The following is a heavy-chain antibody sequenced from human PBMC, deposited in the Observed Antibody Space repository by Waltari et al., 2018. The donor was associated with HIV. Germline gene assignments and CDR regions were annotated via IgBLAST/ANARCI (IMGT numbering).Heavy chain of an antibody. CDR3: AGSEGRGAFDY. CDR1: GFPVSRNY. D-gene: IGHD3-10*01. V-gene: IGHV3-66*01. J-gene: IGHJ4*02. Sequence: EVQLVESGGGLVQPGGSLRLSCAASGFPVSRNYMSWVRQAPGKGLEWVSVIYSGGRTYYGDSVKGRFTISRDNPKNTVYLQMNSLRVEDTAVYYCAGSEGRGAFDYWGQGTLVTVSS. CDR2: IYSGGRT.